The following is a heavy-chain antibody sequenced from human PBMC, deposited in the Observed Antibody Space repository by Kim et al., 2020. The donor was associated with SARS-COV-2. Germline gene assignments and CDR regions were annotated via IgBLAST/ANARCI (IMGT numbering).Heavy chain of an antibody. Sequence: SVKVSCKASGGCFFNHTLNWVRQAPGQGLEWMGGIDTVTGKVNYAQGFRGRVTFNADASTRTAYMELKSLRFDDTALYYCARDLGDGGVVYAFNMWG. CDR3: ARDLGDGGVVYAFNM. D-gene: IGHD2-15*01. CDR1: GGCFFNHT. CDR2: IDTVTGKV. V-gene: IGHV1-69*13. J-gene: IGHJ3*02.